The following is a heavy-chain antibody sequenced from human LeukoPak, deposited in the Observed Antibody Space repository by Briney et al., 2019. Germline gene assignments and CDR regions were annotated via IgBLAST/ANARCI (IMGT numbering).Heavy chain of an antibody. CDR1: GFAFDDYA. CDR3: ARSSYSSSSSV. D-gene: IGHD6-6*01. V-gene: IGHV3-9*01. Sequence: GGSLRLSCAASGFAFDDYAMHWVRQAPGKGLEWVSGISWNSGSIGYADSVKGRFTISRDNAKNSLYLQMNSLRADDTAVYYCARSSYSSSSSVWGQGTMVTVSS. J-gene: IGHJ3*01. CDR2: ISWNSGSI.